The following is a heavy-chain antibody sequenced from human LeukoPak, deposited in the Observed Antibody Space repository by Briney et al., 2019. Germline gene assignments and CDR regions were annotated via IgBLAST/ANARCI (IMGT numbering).Heavy chain of an antibody. CDR1: GYTFSSYT. D-gene: IGHD6-13*01. J-gene: IGHJ4*02. CDR3: ARPRYPGSSWYGY. V-gene: IGHV1-2*02. CDR2: INPNSGGT. Sequence: ASVKVSCKASGYTFSSYTMNWVRQAPGQGLEWMGWINPNSGGTNYAQKFQGRVTMTRDTSISTAYMELSRLRSDDTAVYYCARPRYPGSSWYGYWGQGTLVTVSS.